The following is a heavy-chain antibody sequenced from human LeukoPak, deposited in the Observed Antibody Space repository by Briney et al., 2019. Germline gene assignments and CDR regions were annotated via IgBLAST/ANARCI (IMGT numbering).Heavy chain of an antibody. V-gene: IGHV4-30-4*01. CDR1: GGSISSSSYY. Sequence: PSETLSLTCTVSGGSISSSSYYWSWIRQPPGKGLEWIGYFYYSGSTYYNPSLKSRVSISVDTSKNQFSLKLTSVTAADTAVYYCARAAAAAAGTGYYWGQGTLVTVSS. CDR2: FYYSGST. J-gene: IGHJ4*02. D-gene: IGHD6-13*01. CDR3: ARAAAAAAGTGYY.